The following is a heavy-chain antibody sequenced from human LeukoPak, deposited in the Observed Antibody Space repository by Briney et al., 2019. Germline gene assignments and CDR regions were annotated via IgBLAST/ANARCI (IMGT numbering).Heavy chain of an antibody. Sequence: PSETLSLTCTVSRGSVTSYYWSWIRQPPGKGLEWIGDVYFSGDTKYNPSLQSRVTISVDTSKNQFSLKLSSVTAADTAVYYCARVRAASIADRMGWFDPWGQGTLVTVSS. D-gene: IGHD6-6*01. V-gene: IGHV4-59*02. CDR1: RGSVTSYY. CDR3: ARVRAASIADRMGWFDP. CDR2: VYFSGDT. J-gene: IGHJ5*02.